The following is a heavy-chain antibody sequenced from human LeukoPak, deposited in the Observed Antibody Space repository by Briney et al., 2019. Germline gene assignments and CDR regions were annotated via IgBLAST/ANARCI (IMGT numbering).Heavy chain of an antibody. CDR1: GFPFSDYG. Sequence: GGSLRLSCAVSGFPFSDYGMSWVRQAPGKGLEWVSGISGSGGATYYSDSVKGRFTISRDNSKNTVHLQMNSLRAEDTAVYYCAKDIRYYDSSGLIDYWGQGTLVTVSS. D-gene: IGHD3-22*01. CDR2: ISGSGGAT. V-gene: IGHV3-23*01. J-gene: IGHJ4*02. CDR3: AKDIRYYDSSGLIDY.